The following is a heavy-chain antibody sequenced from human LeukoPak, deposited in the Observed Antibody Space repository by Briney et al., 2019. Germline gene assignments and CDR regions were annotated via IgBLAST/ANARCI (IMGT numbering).Heavy chain of an antibody. CDR3: AKDPTHFRVWDDYDNTRLNY. J-gene: IGHJ4*02. Sequence: GGSLRLSCAASGFTFTTYWMTWVRQAPGKGLEWVANINGDGSRKNYLDSVKGRFTISRDNAKNSVYLQMNSLRAEDTAVYYCAKDPTHFRVWDDYDNTRLNYWGQGTLVTVSS. V-gene: IGHV3-7*01. CDR1: GFTFTTYW. D-gene: IGHD3-22*01. CDR2: INGDGSRK.